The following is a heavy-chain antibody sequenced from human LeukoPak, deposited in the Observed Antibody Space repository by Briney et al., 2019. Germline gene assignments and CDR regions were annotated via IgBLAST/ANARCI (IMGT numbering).Heavy chain of an antibody. CDR1: GVSISSGGYS. D-gene: IGHD3-10*01. CDR3: AKGYFYGSGSYCQPFDY. V-gene: IGHV4-30-2*01. J-gene: IGHJ4*02. Sequence: KPSETLSLTCTVSGVSISSGGYSWNWIRQPPGKGPEWIGYISHSGSTYYNSSLKSRVTISADRSKNQFSLKLSSVTAADTAVYYCAKGYFYGSGSYCQPFDYWGQGTLVTVSS. CDR2: ISHSGST.